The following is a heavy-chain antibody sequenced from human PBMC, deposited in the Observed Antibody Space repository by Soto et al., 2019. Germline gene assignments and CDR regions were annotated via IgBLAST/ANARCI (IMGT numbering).Heavy chain of an antibody. CDR2: IFYSGST. CDR3: AKDSGYNYGYFRWFDP. Sequence: PSETLSLTCTVSGGSISNYYWSWIRQPPGRVLECIGYIFYSGSTNYNPALKSRVTISVDTSKCQFSLKLSSVTAADSAVYYCAKDSGYNYGYFRWFDPWGQGTLVTVSS. CDR1: GGSISNYY. V-gene: IGHV4-59*01. D-gene: IGHD5-18*01. J-gene: IGHJ5*02.